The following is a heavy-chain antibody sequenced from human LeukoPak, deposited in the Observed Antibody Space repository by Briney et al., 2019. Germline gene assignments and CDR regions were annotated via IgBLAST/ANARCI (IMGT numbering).Heavy chain of an antibody. Sequence: ASVKVSCKASGYTFTSYDINWVRQATGQGLEWMGWMNPNSGNTGYAQKFQGRVTMTRNTSISTAYMELSSLRSEDTAVYYCARGFGIAAAPNGDYWGQGTLVTVSS. CDR1: GYTFTSYD. CDR2: MNPNSGNT. D-gene: IGHD6-13*01. CDR3: ARGFGIAAAPNGDY. V-gene: IGHV1-8*01. J-gene: IGHJ4*02.